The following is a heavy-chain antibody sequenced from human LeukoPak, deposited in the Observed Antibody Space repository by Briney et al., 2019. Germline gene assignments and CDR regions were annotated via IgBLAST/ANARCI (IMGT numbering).Heavy chain of an antibody. CDR2: LDPEDGET. J-gene: IGHJ4*02. CDR3: ATQARGYFYY. V-gene: IGHV1-24*01. CDR1: GYTLTELA. Sequence: GASVKVSCKVSGYTLTELAMHWVRQAPGKGLEWRGGLDPEDGETIYAKKFQGRVTMTEDTSTDTAYMDLSSLGSEDTAVYYCATQARGYFYYWGQGTLVTVSS.